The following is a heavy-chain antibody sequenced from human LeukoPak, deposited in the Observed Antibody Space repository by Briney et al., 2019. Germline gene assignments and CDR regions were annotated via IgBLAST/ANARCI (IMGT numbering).Heavy chain of an antibody. CDR2: INHSGST. CDR1: GGSFSGYY. J-gene: IGHJ5*02. D-gene: IGHD4/OR15-4a*01. CDR3: ARGSLRGARQRGPWFDP. Sequence: SETLSLTCAVYGGSFSGYYWSWIRQPPGKGLERIGEINHSGSTNYNPSLKSRVTISVATSKNQFPLKLSSVTAADTAVYYCARGSLRGARQRGPWFDPWGQGTLVTVSS. V-gene: IGHV4-34*01.